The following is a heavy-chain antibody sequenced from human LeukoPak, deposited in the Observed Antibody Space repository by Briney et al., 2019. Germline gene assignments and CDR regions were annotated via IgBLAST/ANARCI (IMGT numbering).Heavy chain of an antibody. CDR2: ISSSGRTI. V-gene: IGHV3-11*01. Sequence: GGSLRLSCAASGITFSDHYMNWIRQAPGKGLEWVSYISSSGRTIDYADSVKGRFTISRDNAKKSLYLQMSSLRTEDTAVYYCARTKSENAYGQHHGLDNWGQGILVTVSS. CDR1: GITFSDHY. CDR3: ARTKSENAYGQHHGLDN. J-gene: IGHJ4*02. D-gene: IGHD3-10*01.